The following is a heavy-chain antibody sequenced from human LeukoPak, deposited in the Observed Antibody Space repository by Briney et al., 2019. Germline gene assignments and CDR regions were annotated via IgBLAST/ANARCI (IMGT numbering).Heavy chain of an antibody. CDR2: ISSSSSYT. CDR3: ARSRGYSYAGLGEVLDY. D-gene: IGHD5-18*01. J-gene: IGHJ4*02. Sequence: PGGSLRLSCAASGFTFSDYYMSWIRQAPGKGLEWVSYISSSSSYTKYADSVQGRFTISRDNAKNSVYLQMNSLRDEDSAVYYCARSRGYSYAGLGEVLDYWGRGTLVTVSS. CDR1: GFTFSDYY. V-gene: IGHV3-11*06.